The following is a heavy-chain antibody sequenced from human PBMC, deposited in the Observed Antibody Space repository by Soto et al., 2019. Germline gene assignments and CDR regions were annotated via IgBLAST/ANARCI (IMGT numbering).Heavy chain of an antibody. CDR1: GFTFTSSA. CDR3: AATYYDILTGSMDYYGMDV. D-gene: IGHD3-9*01. J-gene: IGHJ6*02. V-gene: IGHV1-58*01. CDR2: IVVGSGNT. Sequence: SVKVSCKASGFTFTSSAVQWVRQARGQRLEWIGWIVVGSGNTNYAQKFQERVTITRDMSTSTAYMELSSLRSEDTAVYYCAATYYDILTGSMDYYGMDVWGQGTTVTVSS.